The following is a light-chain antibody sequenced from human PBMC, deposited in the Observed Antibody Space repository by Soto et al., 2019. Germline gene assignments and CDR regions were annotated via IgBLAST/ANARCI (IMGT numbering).Light chain of an antibody. CDR2: GTF. V-gene: IGKV3-20*01. Sequence: EIVLTQSPGTLSLSPGERATLSCRASQSVSSSYLAWFQQIPGQAPRLLIHGTFSRATGIPDRFSGSGSGTDFTLTISRMEPEDFAVYYCQHYGSPPFTFGPGTKVDIK. CDR1: QSVSSSY. CDR3: QHYGSPPFT. J-gene: IGKJ3*01.